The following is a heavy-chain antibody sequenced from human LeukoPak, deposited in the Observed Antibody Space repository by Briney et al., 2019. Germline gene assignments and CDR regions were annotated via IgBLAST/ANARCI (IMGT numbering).Heavy chain of an antibody. J-gene: IGHJ3*02. CDR2: IIPILGIA. CDR3: ARGALDYYDSSGYSPAFDI. CDR1: GGTFSSYA. Sequence: SVKVSCKASGGTFSSYAISWVRQAPGQGLEWMGRIIPILGIANYAQKFQGRVTITADTSTSTAYMELSSLRAEDTAVYYCARGALDYYDSSGYSPAFDIWGQGTMVTVSS. D-gene: IGHD3-22*01. V-gene: IGHV1-69*04.